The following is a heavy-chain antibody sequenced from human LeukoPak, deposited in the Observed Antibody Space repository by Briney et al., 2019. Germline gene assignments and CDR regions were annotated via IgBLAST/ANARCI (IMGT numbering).Heavy chain of an antibody. J-gene: IGHJ2*01. CDR2: ITSSGGST. V-gene: IGHV3-23*01. D-gene: IGHD4-17*01. CDR3: AKDPTDYGDYDWYFDL. CDR1: GFTFSSYA. Sequence: GGSLRLSCAGSGFTFSSYAMSWVRQAPGKGLEWVSAITSSGGSTYYADSVKGRFTISRDNSKNTLYLQMNSLRAEDTAVYYCAKDPTDYGDYDWYFDLWGRGTLVTVSS.